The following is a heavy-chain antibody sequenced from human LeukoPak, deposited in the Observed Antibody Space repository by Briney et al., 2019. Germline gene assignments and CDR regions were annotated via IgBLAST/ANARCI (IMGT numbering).Heavy chain of an antibody. Sequence: SVKVSCKASGGTFSSYAISWVRQTPGQGLEWMGGIIPIFGTANYAQKFQGRVTITTDESTSTAYMELSSLRSEDTAVYYCARVGSSSSEEGGVETNYWGQGTLVTVSS. V-gene: IGHV1-69*05. CDR3: ARVGSSSSEEGGVETNY. CDR1: GGTFSSYA. CDR2: IIPIFGTA. D-gene: IGHD6-6*01. J-gene: IGHJ4*02.